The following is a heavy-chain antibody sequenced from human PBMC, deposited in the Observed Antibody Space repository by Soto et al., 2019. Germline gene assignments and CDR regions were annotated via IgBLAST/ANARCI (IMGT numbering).Heavy chain of an antibody. CDR2: ISYDGSNK. V-gene: IGHV3-30*18. CDR1: GFTFSSYG. J-gene: IGHJ3*02. Sequence: QVQLVESGGGVVQPGRSLRLSCAASGFTFSSYGMHWVRQAPGKGLEWVAVISYDGSNKYYADSVKGRFTISRDNSKNTLYLQMNSLRAEDTAVYYCAKEDYDFWSGSRGGAFDIWGQGTMVTVSS. CDR3: AKEDYDFWSGSRGGAFDI. D-gene: IGHD3-3*01.